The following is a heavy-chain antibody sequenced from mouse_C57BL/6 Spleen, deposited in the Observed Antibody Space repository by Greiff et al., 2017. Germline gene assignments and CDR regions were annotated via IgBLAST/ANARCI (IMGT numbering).Heavy chain of an antibody. CDR2: ISNGGGST. J-gene: IGHJ3*01. CDR3: ATDIAWFAY. Sequence: DVKLQESGGGLVQPGGSLKLSCAASGFTFSDYYMYWVRQTPEKRLEWVAYISNGGGSTYYPDTVKGRFTISRDNAKNTLYLQMSLLKSEDTAMYYCATDIAWFAYWGQGTLVTVSA. V-gene: IGHV5-12*01. CDR1: GFTFSDYY. D-gene: IGHD3-3*01.